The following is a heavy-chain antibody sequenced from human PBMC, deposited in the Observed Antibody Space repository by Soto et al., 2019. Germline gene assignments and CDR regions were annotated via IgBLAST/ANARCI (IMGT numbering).Heavy chain of an antibody. CDR2: IYSGGST. CDR1: GFTVSSNY. V-gene: IGHV3-53*01. J-gene: IGHJ6*02. CDR3: AKADTAMVMPYYYGMDV. D-gene: IGHD5-18*01. Sequence: GGSLRLSCAASGFTVSSNYMSWVRQAPGKGLEWVSVIYSGGSTYYADSVKGRFTISRDNSKNTLYLQMNSLRAEDTAVYYCAKADTAMVMPYYYGMDVWGQGTTVTVSS.